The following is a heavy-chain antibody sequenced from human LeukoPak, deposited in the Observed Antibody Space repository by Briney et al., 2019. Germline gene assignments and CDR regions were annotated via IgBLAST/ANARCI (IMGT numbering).Heavy chain of an antibody. Sequence: PSETLSLTCTVSSGSISTSNYYWGWVRQPPGKALEWIGNIFYSGSTYYSPSLKSRVTISVDTSKNQVSLKLSSVTAADTAVYYCARSPGSYYYYYYYMDVWGKGTTATVSS. V-gene: IGHV4-39*07. CDR1: SGSISTSNYY. CDR2: IFYSGST. D-gene: IGHD3-10*01. CDR3: ARSPGSYYYYYYYMDV. J-gene: IGHJ6*03.